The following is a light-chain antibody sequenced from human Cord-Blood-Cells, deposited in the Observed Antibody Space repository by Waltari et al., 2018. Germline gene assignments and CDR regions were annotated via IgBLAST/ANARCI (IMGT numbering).Light chain of an antibody. CDR2: GAS. J-gene: IGKJ3*01. V-gene: IGKV3D-20*02. CDR3: QQRSNWPIT. CDR1: QSVSSSY. Sequence: EIVLTQSPGTLSLSPGERATLSCRASQSVSSSYLAWYQQKPGQAPRLLIYGASSRATGLPDRFSGSGSGTDFTLTISSLEPEDFAVYYCQQRSNWPITFGPGTKVDIK.